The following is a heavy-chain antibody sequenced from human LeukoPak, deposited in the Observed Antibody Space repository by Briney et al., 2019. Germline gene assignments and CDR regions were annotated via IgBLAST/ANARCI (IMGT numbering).Heavy chain of an antibody. Sequence: SETLSLTCTVSGXSXXSYYWSWIRQPPXXXXXXIGYIYYSGSTNYNPSLKSRVTISVDTSKNQFSLKLSSVTAADTAVYYCAITYYDFWSGSVGMDVWGQGTTVTVSS. D-gene: IGHD3-3*01. CDR3: AITYYDFWSGSVGMDV. CDR1: GXSXXSYY. V-gene: IGHV4-59*08. CDR2: IYYSGST. J-gene: IGHJ6*02.